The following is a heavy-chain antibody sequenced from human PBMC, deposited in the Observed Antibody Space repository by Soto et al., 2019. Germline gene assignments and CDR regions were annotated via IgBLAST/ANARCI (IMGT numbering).Heavy chain of an antibody. CDR2: IYYSGST. D-gene: IGHD3-10*01. CDR3: ARGPNDYNSARGWFDP. CDR1: GGSISSGGYS. V-gene: IGHV4-31*03. J-gene: IGHJ5*02. Sequence: PSQTLSLTCTVSGGSISSGGYSWSWIRQHPGKGLEWIGYIYYSGSTYYNPSLKSRVTISVDTSKNQFSLKLSSVTAADTAVYYCARGPNDYNSARGWFDPWGQGTLVTVS.